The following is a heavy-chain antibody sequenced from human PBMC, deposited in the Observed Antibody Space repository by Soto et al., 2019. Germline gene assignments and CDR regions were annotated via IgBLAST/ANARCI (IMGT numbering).Heavy chain of an antibody. CDR2: ISAYNGKT. J-gene: IGHJ4*02. D-gene: IGHD6-6*01. CDR3: AIEYSSSPPYYPIGY. CDR1: GYTFTSYG. V-gene: IGHV1-18*01. Sequence: ASVKVSCKASGYTFTSYGISWVRQAPGQGLEWMGWISAYNGKTNYAQKFQGRVTMTTDTSTSTAYMELRSLRSEDTAVYYCAIEYSSSPPYYPIGYWGQGTLVTVSS.